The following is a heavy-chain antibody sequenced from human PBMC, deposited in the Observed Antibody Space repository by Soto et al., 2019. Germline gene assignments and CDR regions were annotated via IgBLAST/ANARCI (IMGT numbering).Heavy chain of an antibody. CDR3: AGVVRSGSYRIPRNNWFDP. CDR1: GGSISSSSYY. D-gene: IGHD3-10*01. J-gene: IGHJ5*02. CDR2: IYYSGST. Sequence: SETLSLTCTVSGGSISSSSYYWGWIRQPPGKGLEWIGSIYYSGSTYYNPSLKSRVTISVDTSKNQFSLKLSSVTAADTAVYYCAGVVRSGSYRIPRNNWFDPWGQGTLVTVSS. V-gene: IGHV4-39*01.